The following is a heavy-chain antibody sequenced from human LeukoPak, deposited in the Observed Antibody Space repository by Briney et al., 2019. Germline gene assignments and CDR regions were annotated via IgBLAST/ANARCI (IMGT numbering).Heavy chain of an antibody. CDR2: IKSKTDGGTT. Sequence: GGSLGLSCAASGFTFSNAWMSWVRQAPRKGLEWVGRIKSKTDGGTTDYAAPVKGRFTISRDDSKNTLYLQMNSLKTEDTAVYYCTTHDFWSGYYNFDYWGQGTLVTVSS. V-gene: IGHV3-15*01. D-gene: IGHD3-3*01. CDR1: GFTFSNAW. CDR3: TTHDFWSGYYNFDY. J-gene: IGHJ4*02.